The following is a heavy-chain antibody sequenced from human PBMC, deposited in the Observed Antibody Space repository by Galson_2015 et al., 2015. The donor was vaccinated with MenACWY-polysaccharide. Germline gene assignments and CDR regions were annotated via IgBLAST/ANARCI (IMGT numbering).Heavy chain of an antibody. D-gene: IGHD3-3*01. V-gene: IGHV3-23*01. Sequence: SLRLSCAASGFTFTSYAMSWVRQAPGKGLEWVPAIRSSGTYTYYADSVKGRFTISRDNSKNTLYLQMNSLRAEDTAVYYCAKDSTDFWSVAGRFDHWGQGTLVTVSS. J-gene: IGHJ5*02. CDR3: AKDSTDFWSVAGRFDH. CDR1: GFTFTSYA. CDR2: IRSSGTYT.